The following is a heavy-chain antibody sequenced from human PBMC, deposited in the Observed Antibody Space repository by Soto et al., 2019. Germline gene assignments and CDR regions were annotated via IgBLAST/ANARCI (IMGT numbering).Heavy chain of an antibody. V-gene: IGHV3-33*01. D-gene: IGHD4-17*01. Sequence: QVQLVESGGGVVQPGRSLRLSCAASGFTFSRYGMHWVRQAPGKGLEWVAVILDDGSDQNYADSVKGRFTISRDNSKNSLYLQMNSLRAEDTAVYYCARDDDYGDNGFEYWGQGTLVTGSS. CDR2: ILDDGSDQ. CDR3: ARDDDYGDNGFEY. J-gene: IGHJ4*02. CDR1: GFTFSRYG.